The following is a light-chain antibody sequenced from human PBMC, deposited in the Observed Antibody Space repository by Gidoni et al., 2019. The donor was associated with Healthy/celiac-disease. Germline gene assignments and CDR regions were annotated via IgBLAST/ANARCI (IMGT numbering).Light chain of an antibody. CDR2: DNN. CDR1: SSNIGNNY. Sequence: QKVTISCSGSSSNIGNNYVSWYQQLPGTAPKLRIYDNNKRPSGIPDRFSGSKSGTSATLGITGLQTGDEADYYCGTWDSSLSAGVFGGVTKLTVL. J-gene: IGLJ2*01. V-gene: IGLV1-51*01. CDR3: GTWDSSLSAGV.